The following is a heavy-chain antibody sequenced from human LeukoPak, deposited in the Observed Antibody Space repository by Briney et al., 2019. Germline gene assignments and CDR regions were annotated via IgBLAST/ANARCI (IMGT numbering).Heavy chain of an antibody. D-gene: IGHD3-10*01. CDR3: ARDVLLWFGENDY. CDR1: GFTFSSYS. J-gene: IGHJ4*02. CDR2: ISSSSYI. Sequence: KPGGSLRLSCAASGFTFSSYSMNWVRQAPGKGLEWVSSISSSSYIYYADSVKGRFTISRDNAKNSLYLQMNSLRAEDTAVYYCARDVLLWFGENDYWGQGTLVTVSS. V-gene: IGHV3-21*01.